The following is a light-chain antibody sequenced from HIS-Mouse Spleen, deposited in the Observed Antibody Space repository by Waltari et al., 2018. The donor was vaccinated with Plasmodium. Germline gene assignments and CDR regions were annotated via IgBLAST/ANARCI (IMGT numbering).Light chain of an antibody. J-gene: IGLJ1*01. CDR1: SSDVGGYNY. V-gene: IGLV2-14*03. CDR2: DVS. CDR3: SSYTSSSTLNYV. Sequence: QSALTQPASVSGSPGHSITISCTGTSSDVGGYNYVSWYQQTPSNAPKLMIYDVSNRPSGVSNRLSGARSGNTASLTISGRQAEDEADYYCSSYTSSSTLNYVFGTGTKVTVL.